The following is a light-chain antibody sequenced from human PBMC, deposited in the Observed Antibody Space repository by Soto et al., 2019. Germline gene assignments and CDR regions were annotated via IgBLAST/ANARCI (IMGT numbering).Light chain of an antibody. CDR3: QQYGNSPFT. Sequence: VYRATLYCRASQSISTTSLAWYQQKPGQAPRLINYGASTMATVSPDRFSGSESGTDFTRTISRLEPEDFVVYYGQQYGNSPFTFGQGTRLEIK. CDR2: GAS. CDR1: QSISTTS. J-gene: IGKJ5*01. V-gene: IGKV3-20*01.